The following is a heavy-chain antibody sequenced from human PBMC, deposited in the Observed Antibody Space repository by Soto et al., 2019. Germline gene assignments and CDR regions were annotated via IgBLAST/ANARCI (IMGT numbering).Heavy chain of an antibody. CDR1: GGSFSGYY. D-gene: IGHD6-19*01. V-gene: IGHV4-34*01. J-gene: IGHJ3*02. CDR3: ARGFSSGWYAFDI. Sequence: SETLSLTCAVYGGSFSGYYWSWIRQPPGKGLEWIGEINHSGSTNYNPALKSRVTISVDTSKNQFSLKLSSVTAADTAVYYCARGFSSGWYAFDIWGQGTMVTVSS. CDR2: INHSGST.